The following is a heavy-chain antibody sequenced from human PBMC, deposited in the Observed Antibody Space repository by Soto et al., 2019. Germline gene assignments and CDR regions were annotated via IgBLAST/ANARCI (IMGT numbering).Heavy chain of an antibody. CDR3: AGYLAERAAFDI. J-gene: IGHJ3*02. CDR1: GYSFTSYW. V-gene: IGHV5-10-1*01. CDR2: IDPSDSYT. D-gene: IGHD3-3*02. Sequence: PGESLKISCKGSGYSFTSYWISWVRQMPGKGLEWMGRIDPSDSYTNYSPSFQGHVTISADKSISTAYLQWSSLKASDTAMYYCAGYLAERAAFDIWGQGTMVTVSS.